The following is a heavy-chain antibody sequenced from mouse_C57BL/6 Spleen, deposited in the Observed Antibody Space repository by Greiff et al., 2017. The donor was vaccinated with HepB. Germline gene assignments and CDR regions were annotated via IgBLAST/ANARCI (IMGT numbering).Heavy chain of an antibody. CDR3: ATIYYGNYEDFDV. CDR1: GYAFSSSW. Sequence: VQLKESGPELVKPGASVKISCKASGYAFSSSWMNWVKQRPGKGLEWIGRIYPGDGDTNYNGKFKGKATLTADKSSSTAYMQLSSLTSEDSAVYFCATIYYGNYEDFDVWGTGTTVTVSS. J-gene: IGHJ1*03. V-gene: IGHV1-82*01. CDR2: IYPGDGDT. D-gene: IGHD2-1*01.